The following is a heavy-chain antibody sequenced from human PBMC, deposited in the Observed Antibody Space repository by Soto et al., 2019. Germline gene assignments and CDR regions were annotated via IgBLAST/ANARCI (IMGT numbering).Heavy chain of an antibody. Sequence: GGSLRLSCAASGFTFSSYSMNWVRQAPGKGLEWVAVISYDGSKKYYADSVKGRFTISRDNSKNTLYLQMNSLRAEDTAVYYCAKEQTITARLYYFDYWGQGTLVTVSS. V-gene: IGHV3-30*18. CDR1: GFTFSSYS. CDR3: AKEQTITARLYYFDY. CDR2: ISYDGSKK. D-gene: IGHD6-6*01. J-gene: IGHJ4*02.